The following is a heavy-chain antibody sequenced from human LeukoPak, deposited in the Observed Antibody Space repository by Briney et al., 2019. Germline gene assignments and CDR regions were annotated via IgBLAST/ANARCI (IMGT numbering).Heavy chain of an antibody. CDR3: AREDGKNWFDP. CDR2: IIPIFGTA. CDR1: GYTFTCYY. V-gene: IGHV1-69*05. J-gene: IGHJ5*02. Sequence: SVKVSCKASGYTFTCYYMHWVREAPRQGLEWMGGIIPIFGTANYAQKFQGRVTITTDESTSTAYMELSSLRSEDTAVYYCAREDGKNWFDPWGQGTLVTASS.